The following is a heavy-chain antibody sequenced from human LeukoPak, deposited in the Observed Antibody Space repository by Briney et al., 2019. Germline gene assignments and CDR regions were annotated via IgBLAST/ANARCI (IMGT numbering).Heavy chain of an antibody. J-gene: IGHJ4*02. CDR3: AKARWLQLYYFDY. D-gene: IGHD5-24*01. Sequence: GGSLRLSCAASGFTFSSYWMSWVRQAPGKGLEWVANIKQDGSEKYYVDSVKGRFTISRDNAKNSLYLQMNGLRAEDTAVYYCAKARWLQLYYFDYWGQGTLVTVSS. CDR1: GFTFSSYW. CDR2: IKQDGSEK. V-gene: IGHV3-7*03.